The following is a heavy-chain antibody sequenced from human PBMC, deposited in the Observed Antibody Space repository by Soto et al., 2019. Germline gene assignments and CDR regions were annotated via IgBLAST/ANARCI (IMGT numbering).Heavy chain of an antibody. CDR3: ARAGTKWLRFRSPDAFDI. Sequence: SETLSLTCAVYGGSFSGYYWSWIRQPPGKGLEWIGEINHSGSTNYNPSLKSRVTISVDTSKNQFSLKLSSVTAADTAVYYCARAGTKWLRFRSPDAFDIWGQGTMVTVSS. CDR1: GGSFSGYY. V-gene: IGHV4-34*01. D-gene: IGHD5-12*01. CDR2: INHSGST. J-gene: IGHJ3*02.